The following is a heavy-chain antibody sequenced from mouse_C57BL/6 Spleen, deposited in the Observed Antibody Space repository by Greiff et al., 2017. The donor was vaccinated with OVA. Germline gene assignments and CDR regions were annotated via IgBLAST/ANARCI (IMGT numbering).Heavy chain of an antibody. V-gene: IGHV3-6*01. D-gene: IGHD2-2*01. CDR3: ARRGYAAMDY. CDR2: ISYDGSN. CDR1: GYSITSGYY. J-gene: IGHJ4*01. Sequence: EVKLQESGPGLVKPSQSLSLTCSVTGYSITSGYYWNWIRQFPGSKLEWMGYISYDGSNNYNPSLKNRISITRDTSKNQFFLKLNSVTTEDTATYYCARRGYAAMDYWGQGTSVTVSS.